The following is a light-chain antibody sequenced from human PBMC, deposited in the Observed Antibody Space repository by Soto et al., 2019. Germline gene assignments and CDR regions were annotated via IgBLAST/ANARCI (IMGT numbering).Light chain of an antibody. Sequence: QSVLTQPASVSRSPGQSNTISCTGTSSDDGSYNLVSWYQHHPGKAPKLMIYEGSKRPSGLSNRFSGSKSGNTASLTISGLQAEDEADYYCCSYAGSRTIYVFGTGTKVTVL. CDR1: SSDDGSYNL. CDR3: CSYAGSRTIYV. V-gene: IGLV2-23*01. CDR2: EGS. J-gene: IGLJ1*01.